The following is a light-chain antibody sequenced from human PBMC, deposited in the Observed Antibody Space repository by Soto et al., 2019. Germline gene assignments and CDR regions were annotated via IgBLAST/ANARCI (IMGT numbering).Light chain of an antibody. CDR2: GAS. V-gene: IGKV3-20*01. CDR3: QQYGSSPRLFT. CDR1: QSVSSSY. J-gene: IGKJ3*01. Sequence: EIVLTQSPGTLSLSPGERATLSCRASQSVSSSYLAWYQQKPGQAPRLLIYGASSRATGIPDRFSGSGSGTDFTLTISRLEPEDFAVYYCQQYGSSPRLFTFGPGTKVDI.